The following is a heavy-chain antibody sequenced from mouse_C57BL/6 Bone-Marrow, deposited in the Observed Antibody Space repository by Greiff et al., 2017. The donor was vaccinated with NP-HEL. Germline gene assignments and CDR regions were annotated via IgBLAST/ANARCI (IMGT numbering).Heavy chain of an antibody. Sequence: QVQLKESGPGLVAPSQSLSITCTVSGFSLTSYGVDWVRQSPGKGLEWLGVIWGVGSTNYNSALKSRLSISKDNSKSQVFLKMNSLQTDDTAMYYCARSNYYGSSPYYAMDYWGQGTSVTVSS. D-gene: IGHD1-1*01. CDR2: IWGVGST. CDR3: ARSNYYGSSPYYAMDY. V-gene: IGHV2-6*01. CDR1: GFSLTSYG. J-gene: IGHJ4*01.